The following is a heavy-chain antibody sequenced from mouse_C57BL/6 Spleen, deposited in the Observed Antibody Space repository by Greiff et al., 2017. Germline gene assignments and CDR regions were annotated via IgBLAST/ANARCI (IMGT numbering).Heavy chain of an antibody. J-gene: IGHJ3*01. Sequence: EVHLVESGGDLVKPGGSLKLSCAASGFTFSSYGMSWVRQTPDKRLEWVATLSSGGSYTYYPDSVKGRFTISRDNAKNTLYLQMISLKSEDTAMXYCARHADWWGFAYWGQGTLVTVSA. CDR3: ARHADWWGFAY. D-gene: IGHD1-1*02. CDR1: GFTFSSYG. V-gene: IGHV5-6*01. CDR2: LSSGGSYT.